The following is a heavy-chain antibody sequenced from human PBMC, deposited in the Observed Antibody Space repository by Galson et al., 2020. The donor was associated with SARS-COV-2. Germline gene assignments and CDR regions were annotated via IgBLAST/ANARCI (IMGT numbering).Heavy chain of an antibody. V-gene: IGHV4-38-2*01. CDR2: IYPSGST. J-gene: IGHJ2*01. D-gene: IGHD3-22*01. CDR3: ARQGVNMIVLVTVPGWYCDL. Sequence: NSSETLSLTCAVSGYSISTTNYWGWVRQPPGKGLEWIGSIYPSGSTYYNPSLKSRVTISLDTSKNQFSLRLDSVTAADTALYYCARQGVNMIVLVTVPGWYCDLWGRGTLVTVSS. CDR1: GYSISTTNY.